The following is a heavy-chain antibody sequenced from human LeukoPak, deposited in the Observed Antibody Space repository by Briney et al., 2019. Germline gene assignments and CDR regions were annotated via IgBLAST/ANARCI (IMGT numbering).Heavy chain of an antibody. Sequence: PSETLSLTCTVSGGSINGYYWSWIRQTPGKGLEWIGYIYFSGATNYKPSLKSRVTISVDTSKSQFSLKLRSVTAADTAFYFCARSFTTSGYYWAYWGQGTLVAVSS. CDR3: ARSFTTSGYYWAY. V-gene: IGHV4-59*01. CDR2: IYFSGAT. J-gene: IGHJ4*02. D-gene: IGHD3-22*01. CDR1: GGSINGYY.